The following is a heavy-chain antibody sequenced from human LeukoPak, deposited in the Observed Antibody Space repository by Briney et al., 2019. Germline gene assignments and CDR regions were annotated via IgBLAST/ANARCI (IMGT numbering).Heavy chain of an antibody. D-gene: IGHD2-21*02. J-gene: IGHJ3*02. CDR1: GGPISSGGYY. Sequence: SETLSLTCTVSGGPISSGGYYWSWIRQHPGKGLEWIGYIYYSGSTNYNPSLKSRVTISVDTSKNQFSLKLSSVTAADTAVYYCARVEQVCGGDCNDAFDIWGQGTMVTVSS. CDR3: ARVEQVCGGDCNDAFDI. CDR2: IYYSGST. V-gene: IGHV4-61*08.